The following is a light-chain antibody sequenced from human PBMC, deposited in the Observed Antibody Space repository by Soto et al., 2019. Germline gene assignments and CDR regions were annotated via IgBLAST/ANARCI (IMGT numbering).Light chain of an antibody. CDR3: AAWDDSLNGHV. CDR1: DSNIGSYS. V-gene: IGLV1-44*01. Sequence: QSVLTQPHSVSGTPGQRLTVSCSGSDSNIGSYSVHWFQQLPGTAPKLLISTTYQRPSGVPERFSGSKSGTSASLAISGLQSEDEADSYCAAWDDSLNGHVFGTGTKLTVL. CDR2: TTY. J-gene: IGLJ1*01.